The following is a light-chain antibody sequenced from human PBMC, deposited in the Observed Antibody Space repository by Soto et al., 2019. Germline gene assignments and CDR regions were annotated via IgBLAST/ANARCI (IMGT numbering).Light chain of an antibody. V-gene: IGLV1-51*02. CDR3: GTWDSSLSAVV. CDR1: RSNIGNNY. J-gene: IGLJ2*01. CDR2: ENN. Sequence: SLLTQPPSMSAAPGQKVTISCSGSRSNIGNNYVSWYQQLPGTAPKLLIYENNKRPSGIPDRFSGSKSGTSATLGITGLQTGDEADYYCGTWDSSLSAVVFGGGTQLTVL.